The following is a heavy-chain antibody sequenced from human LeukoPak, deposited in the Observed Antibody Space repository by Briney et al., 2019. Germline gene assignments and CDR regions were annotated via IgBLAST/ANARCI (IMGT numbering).Heavy chain of an antibody. D-gene: IGHD3-10*01. CDR2: INAGNGNT. Sequence: GASVKVSCQASVYTFTSYAMHGVRLAPGQRREWMGWINAGNGNTKYSQKFQGRVTITRDTSASTAYMELSSLRSEDTAVYYCARDGLLWFGELFDYWGRGTLVTVSS. J-gene: IGHJ4*02. V-gene: IGHV1-3*01. CDR3: ARDGLLWFGELFDY. CDR1: VYTFTSYA.